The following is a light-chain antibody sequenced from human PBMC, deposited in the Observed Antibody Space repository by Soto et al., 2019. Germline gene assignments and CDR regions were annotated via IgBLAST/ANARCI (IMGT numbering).Light chain of an antibody. CDR3: QRYNNWPLT. CDR1: QGIGST. CDR2: GAS. Sequence: EIVMTQSPATLSVSPGERATLSCRASQGIGSTIAWYQQKPGQTPRLLIYGASTRATGVPARFSGSGSGTEFTLTINSLQSEDFAVYYCQRYNNWPLTFGGGTKVDIK. J-gene: IGKJ4*01. V-gene: IGKV3-15*01.